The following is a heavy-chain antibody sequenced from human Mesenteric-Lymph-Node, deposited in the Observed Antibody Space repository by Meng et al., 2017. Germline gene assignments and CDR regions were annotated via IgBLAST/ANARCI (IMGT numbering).Heavy chain of an antibody. CDR1: GYTFTNYG. CDR2: INPYTGGR. CDR3: ARSAVSEYYFDY. Sequence: ASVKVSCKASGYTFTNYGITWVRQAPGQGLEWMGRINPYTGGRSFAQKFQGRVTMTRDTSISSVYMELSRLRSDDTAVYFCARSAVSEYYFDYWGQGTLVTVSS. D-gene: IGHD2/OR15-2a*01. J-gene: IGHJ4*02. V-gene: IGHV1-2*06.